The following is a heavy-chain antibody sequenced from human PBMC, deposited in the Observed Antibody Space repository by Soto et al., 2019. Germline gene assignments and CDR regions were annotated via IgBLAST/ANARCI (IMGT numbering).Heavy chain of an antibody. D-gene: IGHD3-3*02. V-gene: IGHV4-31*03. Sequence: PSETLSLTCTGSCGSLSNGDYYWSWIRQHPEMGLEWIGYIYKTGNTYYNPSLKSRAIISVDTSDNMFSLKLSSVTAADTAIYYCARVGISPSDAFDFWGQGTMVTVSS. CDR1: CGSLSNGDYY. J-gene: IGHJ3*01. CDR3: ARVGISPSDAFDF. CDR2: IYKTGNT.